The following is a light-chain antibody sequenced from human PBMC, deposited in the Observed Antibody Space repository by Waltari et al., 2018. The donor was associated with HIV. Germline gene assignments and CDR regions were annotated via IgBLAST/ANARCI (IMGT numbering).Light chain of an antibody. V-gene: IGKV1-NL1*01. J-gene: IGKJ2*01. CDR3: HQYYSTLPYT. CDR2: DAS. Sequence: DIQMTQSPSSLSASVGDRVTITCRASQGISNSLAWYQQRPGKAPKLLLYDASKLESGVPSRFSGSGSGSNYTLTISSLQPEDFTTYYCHQYYSTLPYTFGQGTKLEIK. CDR1: QGISNS.